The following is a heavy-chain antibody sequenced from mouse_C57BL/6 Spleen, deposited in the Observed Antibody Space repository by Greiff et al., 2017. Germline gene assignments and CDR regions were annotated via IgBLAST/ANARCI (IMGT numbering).Heavy chain of an antibody. CDR1: GFNIKNTS. D-gene: IGHD1-1*01. CDR2: LAPANGNT. Sequence: VQLQQSVAELVRPGASVKLSCTASGFNIKNTSMHWVKQRPEQGLDWIGRLAPANGNTIYAPKFQGKATITADTSSNTAYLQLSSLTSEDTAIYYCARYYVPLDYCDYWGQGTTLRVSS. J-gene: IGHJ2*01. CDR3: ARYYVPLDYCDY. V-gene: IGHV14-3*01.